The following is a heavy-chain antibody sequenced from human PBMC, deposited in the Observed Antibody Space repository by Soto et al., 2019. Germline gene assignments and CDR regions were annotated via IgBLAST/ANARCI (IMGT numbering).Heavy chain of an antibody. J-gene: IGHJ6*02. CDR3: ATGLDIVVVPAAMGYYYGMDV. CDR1: GYTLTELS. Sequence: QVQLVQSGAEVKKPGASVKVSCKVSGYTLTELSMHWVRQAPGKGREWMGGFDPEDGETIYAQKFQGRVTMTEDTSTDTAYMELSRLRSEDTAVSYCATGLDIVVVPAAMGYYYGMDVWGQGPTVTVSS. CDR2: FDPEDGET. V-gene: IGHV1-24*01. D-gene: IGHD2-2*01.